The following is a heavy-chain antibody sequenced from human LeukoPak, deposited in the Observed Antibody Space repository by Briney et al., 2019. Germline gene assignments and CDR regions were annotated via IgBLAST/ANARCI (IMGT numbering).Heavy chain of an antibody. CDR2: IWYDGSNK. Sequence: GGSLRLSCAASGFTFSSYGMHWVRQAPGKGLEWVAVIWYDGSNKYYADSVKGRFTISRDNSKNTLYLQMNSLRAEDTAVYYCARDQLSYSSSWVGGFDYWGQGTLVTVSS. V-gene: IGHV3-33*01. J-gene: IGHJ4*02. D-gene: IGHD6-13*01. CDR1: GFTFSSYG. CDR3: ARDQLSYSSSWVGGFDY.